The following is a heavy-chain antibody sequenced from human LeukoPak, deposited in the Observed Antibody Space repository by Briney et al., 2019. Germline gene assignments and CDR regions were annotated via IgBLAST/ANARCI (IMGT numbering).Heavy chain of an antibody. D-gene: IGHD3-10*01. CDR2: INPSGGGT. V-gene: IGHV1-46*01. Sequence: GASVKVSYKASVYPFTNYYLQWVQQAPGQGLEWMGIINPSGGGTSYAQDFQGRVTMTSDTSTSTVYMELRSLRSEDAAVYYCLASSGDWYFAIWGRGTLVTVSS. CDR1: VYPFTNYY. J-gene: IGHJ2*01. CDR3: LASSGDWYFAI.